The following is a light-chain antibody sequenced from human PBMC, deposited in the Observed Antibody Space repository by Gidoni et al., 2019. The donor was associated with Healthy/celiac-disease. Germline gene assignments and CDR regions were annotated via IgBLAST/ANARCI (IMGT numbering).Light chain of an antibody. CDR1: NIGSKG. J-gene: IGLJ2*01. V-gene: IGLV3-21*03. CDR3: QVWDSSSDHPDVV. Sequence: SYVLTQPPPVSLAPGTPARITGGGNNIGSKGVHWYQQKPGQAPVLVVYDDSDRPSGIPERFSGSNSGNTATLTISRVEAGDEADYYCQVWDSSSDHPDVVFGGGTKLTVL. CDR2: DDS.